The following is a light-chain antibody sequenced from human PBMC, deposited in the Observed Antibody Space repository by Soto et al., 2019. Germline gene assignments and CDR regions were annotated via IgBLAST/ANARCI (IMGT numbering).Light chain of an antibody. Sequence: IQMTQSPSTLSASVGGRVTITCRASQSISSWLAWYQQKPGKAPKLLIYKASSLESGVPSRFSGSGSGTEFTLTISSLQPDDFATYYCQQYNSYLITFGQGTRLEIK. CDR1: QSISSW. J-gene: IGKJ5*01. CDR3: QQYNSYLIT. CDR2: KAS. V-gene: IGKV1-5*03.